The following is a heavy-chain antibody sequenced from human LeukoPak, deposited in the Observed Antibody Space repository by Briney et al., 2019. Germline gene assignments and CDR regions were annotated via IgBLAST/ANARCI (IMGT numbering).Heavy chain of an antibody. CDR1: GLTFSSYW. D-gene: IGHD3-16*01. Sequence: GGFLRLSCAASGLTFSSYWMNWVRQAPGKGLEWVANIKQDGSGMYYVDSVKGRFTISRDNAKNSLYLQMNSLRAEDTAVYYCARGGYVSSPGLNWGQGTLVTVSS. CDR2: IKQDGSGM. CDR3: ARGGYVSSPGLN. V-gene: IGHV3-7*04. J-gene: IGHJ4*02.